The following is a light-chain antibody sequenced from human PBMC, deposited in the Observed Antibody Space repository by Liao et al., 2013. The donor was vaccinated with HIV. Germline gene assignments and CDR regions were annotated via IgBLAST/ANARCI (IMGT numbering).Light chain of an antibody. V-gene: IGLV3-21*04. Sequence: XVLTQPPSVSVAPGKTATITCGGKNIGTKSVHWYQQKPGQAPVVVISYDTERPSGIPERFSGSNSGNTATLTISRVEAGDEADYYCQVWDTATDYVVFGGGTKLTAL. J-gene: IGLJ2*01. CDR1: NIGTKS. CDR2: YDT. CDR3: QVWDTATDYVV.